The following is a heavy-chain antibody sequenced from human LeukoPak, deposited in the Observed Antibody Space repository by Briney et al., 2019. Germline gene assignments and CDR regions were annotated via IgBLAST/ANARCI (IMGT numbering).Heavy chain of an antibody. J-gene: IGHJ6*02. CDR2: IYTSGST. Sequence: SETLSLTCTVSGGSISSYYWSWIRQPAGKGLEWIGRIYTSGSTNYNPSLKSRVTMSVDTSKNQFSLKLSSVTAADTAVYYCARLKRITMVRGVIYGMDVWGQGTTVTVSS. D-gene: IGHD3-10*01. CDR3: ARLKRITMVRGVIYGMDV. CDR1: GGSISSYY. V-gene: IGHV4-4*07.